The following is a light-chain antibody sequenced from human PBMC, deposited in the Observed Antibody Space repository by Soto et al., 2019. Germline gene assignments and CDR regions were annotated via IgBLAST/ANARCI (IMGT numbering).Light chain of an antibody. CDR1: QSISSY. CDR3: QQSYSTPRT. V-gene: IGKV1-39*01. Sequence: DIQMTQSPSSLSASVGDRVTITCRASQSISSYLNWYQQKPGKAPKLLIYAASSLHSGVPSRFSGSGSGTDFTLTISSLQPEDFATYYCQQSYSTPRTFGQGNKLEIK. J-gene: IGKJ2*02. CDR2: AAS.